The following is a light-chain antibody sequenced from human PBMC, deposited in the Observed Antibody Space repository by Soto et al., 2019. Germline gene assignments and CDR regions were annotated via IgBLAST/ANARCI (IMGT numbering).Light chain of an antibody. CDR3: QQYGSAWT. CDR1: QTVSITY. Sequence: VLTQSPGTLSLSPGESATLSCRSSQTVSITYLTWYQQKPGQAPRLLIFGASKRATGIPDRFSGSGSGRDFTLTISRLEPEDFAVYYCQQYGSAWTFGQGTKVDI. V-gene: IGKV3-20*01. CDR2: GAS. J-gene: IGKJ1*01.